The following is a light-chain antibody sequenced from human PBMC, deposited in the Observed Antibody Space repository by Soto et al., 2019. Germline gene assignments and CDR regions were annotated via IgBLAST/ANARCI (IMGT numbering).Light chain of an antibody. CDR2: EVT. CDR1: SSDVGNYNS. J-gene: IGLJ1*01. V-gene: IGLV2-18*02. Sequence: QSALTQPPSVSGSPGQSVTISCTGTSSDVGNYNSVSWYQQPPGTVPKLMIYEVTNRPSGFPDRFSGSKSGNTASLTISGLQPEDEADYYCSSYTTSNTYVFGTGTKLTVL. CDR3: SSYTTSNTYV.